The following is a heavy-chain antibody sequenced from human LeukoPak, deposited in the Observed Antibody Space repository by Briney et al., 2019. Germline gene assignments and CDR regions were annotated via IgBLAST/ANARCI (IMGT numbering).Heavy chain of an antibody. CDR1: GFTFSSYA. CDR3: AKLVPYGSGSYSGY. Sequence: PGGSLRLSCAASGFTFSSYAMHWVRQAPGKGLEWVAVISYDGSNKYYADSVKGRFTISRDNSKNTLYLQMNSLRAEDTAVYYCAKLVPYGSGSYSGYWGQGTLVTVSS. V-gene: IGHV3-30-3*01. D-gene: IGHD3-10*01. J-gene: IGHJ4*02. CDR2: ISYDGSNK.